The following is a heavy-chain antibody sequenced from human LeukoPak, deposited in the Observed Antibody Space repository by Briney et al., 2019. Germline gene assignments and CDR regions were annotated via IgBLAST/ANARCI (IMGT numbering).Heavy chain of an antibody. Sequence: GGSLRLSCAASGFTFGSYGMHWVRQAPGKGLEWVAVISYDGSNKYYADSVKGRFTISRDNSKNTLYLQMNSLRAEDTAVYYCAKDRGSYGDLDYWGQGTLVTVSS. D-gene: IGHD1-26*01. CDR1: GFTFGSYG. CDR3: AKDRGSYGDLDY. J-gene: IGHJ4*02. V-gene: IGHV3-30*18. CDR2: ISYDGSNK.